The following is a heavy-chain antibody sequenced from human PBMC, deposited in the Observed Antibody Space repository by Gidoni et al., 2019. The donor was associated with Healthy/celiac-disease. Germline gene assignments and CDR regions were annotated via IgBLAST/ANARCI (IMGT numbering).Heavy chain of an antibody. J-gene: IGHJ4*02. D-gene: IGHD3-22*01. Sequence: QVQLVESGGGVVQPGRSLRLSCAASGFTFSRYGMHWVRQAPGKGLEWVAVISYDGSNKYYADSVKGRFTISRDNSKNTLYLQMNSLRAEDTAVYYCAKDYYYDSSGYGSYFDYWGQGTLVTVSS. V-gene: IGHV3-30*18. CDR3: AKDYYYDSSGYGSYFDY. CDR1: GFTFSRYG. CDR2: ISYDGSNK.